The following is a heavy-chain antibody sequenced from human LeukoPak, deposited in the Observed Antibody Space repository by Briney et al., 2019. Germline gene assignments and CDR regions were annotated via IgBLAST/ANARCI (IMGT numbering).Heavy chain of an antibody. CDR2: IRYDGSNK. CDR3: ATILGYGVTRDY. V-gene: IGHV3-30*02. CDR1: GFTFSSYG. Sequence: PGGSLRLSCAASGFTFSSYGMHWVRQAPGKGLEWVAFIRYDGSNKYYADSVKGRFTISRDNSKNTLYLQMNSLRAEDTAVYYCATILGYGVTRDYWGQGTLVTVSS. D-gene: IGHD2-21*01. J-gene: IGHJ4*02.